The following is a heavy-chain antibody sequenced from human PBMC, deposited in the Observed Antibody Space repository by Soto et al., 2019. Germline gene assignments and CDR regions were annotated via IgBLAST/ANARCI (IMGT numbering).Heavy chain of an antibody. CDR1: GFTFSSYG. Sequence: QVQLVESGGGVVQPGRSLRLSCAASGFTFSSYGMHWVRQAPGKGLEWVAVIWYDGSNKYYADSVKGRFTISRDNSKNTLYLQMNSLRAEDTAVYYCARDPGDIVVVPAAPIDYYYYMDVWGKGTTVTVSS. CDR3: ARDPGDIVVVPAAPIDYYYYMDV. D-gene: IGHD2-2*01. V-gene: IGHV3-33*01. J-gene: IGHJ6*03. CDR2: IWYDGSNK.